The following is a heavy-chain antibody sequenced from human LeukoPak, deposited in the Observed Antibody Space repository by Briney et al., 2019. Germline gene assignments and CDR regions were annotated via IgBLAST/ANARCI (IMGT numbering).Heavy chain of an antibody. CDR1: GGSISPFY. J-gene: IGHJ4*02. Sequence: SETLSLTCTVSGGSISPFYWSWLRQTPGKGLQWIGYIDYSGSTNYNPSLKSRVIISVDTSKNQFSLKLTSVTAAEPAVYYCARRRPWHYWGQGTLVTVSS. D-gene: IGHD5-24*01. CDR3: ARRRPWHY. V-gene: IGHV4-59*01. CDR2: IDYSGST.